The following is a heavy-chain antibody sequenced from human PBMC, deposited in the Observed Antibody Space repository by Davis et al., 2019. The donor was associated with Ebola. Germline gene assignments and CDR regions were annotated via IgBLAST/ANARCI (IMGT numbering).Heavy chain of an antibody. CDR1: GGSVSSGSYY. D-gene: IGHD6-13*01. CDR3: ARALYSSSWYWFDP. CDR2: VYYSGST. V-gene: IGHV4-61*01. J-gene: IGHJ5*02. Sequence: SETLSLTCTVSGGSVSSGSYYWSWIRQPPGKGLEWIGYVYYSGSTNYNPSLKSRVTISVDTSKNQFSLKLSSVTAADTAVYYCARALYSSSWYWFDPWGQGTLVTVSS.